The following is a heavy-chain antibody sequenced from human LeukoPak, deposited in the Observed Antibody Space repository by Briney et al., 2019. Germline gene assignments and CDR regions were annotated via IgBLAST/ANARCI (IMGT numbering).Heavy chain of an antibody. CDR2: ISAYNGNT. CDR3: ARDSITMIVVATPVGDY. V-gene: IGHV1-18*01. Sequence: ASVKVSCKASGYTFTSYGISWVRQAPGQGLEWMGWISAYNGNTNYAQKLQGRVTMTTDTSTSTAYMELRSLRSDDTAVYYCARDSITMIVVATPVGDYWGQGTLVTVSS. J-gene: IGHJ4*02. D-gene: IGHD3-22*01. CDR1: GYTFTSYG.